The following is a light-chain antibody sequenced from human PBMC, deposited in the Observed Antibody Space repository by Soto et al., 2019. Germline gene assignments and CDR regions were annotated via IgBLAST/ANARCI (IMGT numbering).Light chain of an antibody. J-gene: IGLJ3*02. CDR2: RND. Sequence: QAVVTQPPSASGTPGQRVTISCSGTSSNTGSYYVYWYQHLPGTAPKLLIFRNDQRPSGVPDRFSGSKSGTSASLAISGLRSEDEADYYCAAWDDSLSVLFGGGTKLTVL. CDR3: AAWDDSLSVL. CDR1: SSNTGSYY. V-gene: IGLV1-47*01.